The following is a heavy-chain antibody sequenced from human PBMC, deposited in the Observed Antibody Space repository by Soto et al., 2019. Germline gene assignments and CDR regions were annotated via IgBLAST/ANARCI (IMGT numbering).Heavy chain of an antibody. CDR1: GGSFSGYY. Sequence: SETLSLTCAVYGGSFSGYYWSWIRKPPGKGLEWIGEINHSGSTNYNPSLKSRVTISVDTSKNQFSLKLSSVTAADTAVYYCVLGNLVDYYYGMDVWGQGTTVTVSS. D-gene: IGHD3-9*01. CDR2: INHSGST. CDR3: VLGNLVDYYYGMDV. J-gene: IGHJ6*02. V-gene: IGHV4-34*01.